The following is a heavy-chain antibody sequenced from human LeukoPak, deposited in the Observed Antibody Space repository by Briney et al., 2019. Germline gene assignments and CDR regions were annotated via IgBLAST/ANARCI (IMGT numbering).Heavy chain of an antibody. D-gene: IGHD3-10*01. CDR2: ISGNGDNT. CDR1: GFTFSSYS. CDR3: AKGWTYGSGSYYNYYFDY. V-gene: IGHV3-23*01. Sequence: GGSLRLSCAASGFTFSSYSMNWVRQAPGKGLEWVSSISGNGDNTFYADSVKGRFTISRDNSKNTLYLQMNSLRAEDTAVYYCAKGWTYGSGSYYNYYFDYWGQGTLVTVSS. J-gene: IGHJ4*02.